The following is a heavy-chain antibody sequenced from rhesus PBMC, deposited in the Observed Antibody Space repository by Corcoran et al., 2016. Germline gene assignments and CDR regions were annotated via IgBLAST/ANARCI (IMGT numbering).Heavy chain of an antibody. Sequence: QVQLQESGPGLVKPSETLSLTCAVSGGSIRGYYWRLIRQPPGKGLEWIRRIYGSGGSTDYNPSLKSRVTISTDTSKNQFSLKLSSVTAADTAVYYCARHNYAKRYGLDAWGQGVVVTVSS. J-gene: IGHJ6*01. CDR3: ARHNYAKRYGLDA. D-gene: IGHD4-11*01. CDR2: IYGSGGST. V-gene: IGHV4-160*01. CDR1: GGSIRGYY.